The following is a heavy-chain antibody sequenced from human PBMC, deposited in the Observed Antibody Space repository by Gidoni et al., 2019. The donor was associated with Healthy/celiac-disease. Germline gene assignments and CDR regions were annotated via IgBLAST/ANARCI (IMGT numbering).Heavy chain of an antibody. CDR2: RSYDGSNK. D-gene: IGHD6-19*01. J-gene: IGHJ6*02. CDR1: GFPFSSYA. V-gene: IGHV3-30-3*01. CDR3: ASAVRDLDYYGMDV. Sequence: QVQLVESGGGVVQPGRSLRLSCAASGFPFSSYAMHWVRQAPGKGLEWVAVRSYDGSNKYYADSVKGRFTISRDNSKNTLYLQMNSLRAEDTAVYYCASAVRDLDYYGMDVWGQGTTVTVSS.